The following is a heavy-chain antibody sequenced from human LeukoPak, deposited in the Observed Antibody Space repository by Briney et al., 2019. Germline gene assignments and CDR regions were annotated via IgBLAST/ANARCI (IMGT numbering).Heavy chain of an antibody. V-gene: IGHV1-69*13. D-gene: IGHD1-26*01. J-gene: IGHJ3*02. Sequence: GASVKVSCKASGGTFSSYAINWVRQAPGQGLEWMGGIIPIFGAANYAQKFQGRVTITADESTSTAYMELSSLRSEDTAVYYCAREVGTDAFDIWGQGTMVTVSS. CDR3: AREVGTDAFDI. CDR2: IIPIFGAA. CDR1: GGTFSSYA.